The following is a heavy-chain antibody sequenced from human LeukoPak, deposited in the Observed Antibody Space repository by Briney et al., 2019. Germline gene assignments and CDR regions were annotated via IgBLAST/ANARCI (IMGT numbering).Heavy chain of an antibody. Sequence: SETLSLTCAVYGGSFSGYYWSWIRQPPGKGLEWIGEINHSGSTNYNPSLKSRVTISVDTSKNQFSLKLSSVTAADTAVYYCARGRRRITIFGVVISNNWFDPWGQEPWSPSPQ. CDR2: INHSGST. J-gene: IGHJ5*02. D-gene: IGHD3-3*01. CDR3: ARGRRRITIFGVVISNNWFDP. CDR1: GGSFSGYY. V-gene: IGHV4-34*01.